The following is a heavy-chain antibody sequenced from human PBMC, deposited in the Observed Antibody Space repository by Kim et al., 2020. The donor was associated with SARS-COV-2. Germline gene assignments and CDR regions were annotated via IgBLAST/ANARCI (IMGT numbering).Heavy chain of an antibody. Sequence: GGSLRLSCAASGFTFSDYCVGWWGGAGGGGMEWVANINKDGSEKYYVDSVKGRFTISRDNARKSLDLQMNSLRAEDTAVYYCARVHHPSGYYYGMDVWGQGTTVTVSS. V-gene: IGHV3-7*03. CDR3: ARVHHPSGYYYGMDV. CDR1: GFTFSDYC. J-gene: IGHJ6*02. CDR2: INKDGSEK. D-gene: IGHD3-10*01.